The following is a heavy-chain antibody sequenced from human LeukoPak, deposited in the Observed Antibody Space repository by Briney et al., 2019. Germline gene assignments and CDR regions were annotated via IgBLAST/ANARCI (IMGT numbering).Heavy chain of an antibody. D-gene: IGHD3-9*01. Sequence: GASVKVSCKASGGTFSSYAISWVRQAPGQGLEWMGRIIPILGIANYAQKFQGRVTITADKSTSTAYMELSSLRSEDTAVYYCARSVGGRPSYDILTGYHYYYYGMDVWGQGTTVTVSS. J-gene: IGHJ6*02. CDR1: GGTFSSYA. CDR3: ARSVGGRPSYDILTGYHYYYYGMDV. CDR2: IIPILGIA. V-gene: IGHV1-69*04.